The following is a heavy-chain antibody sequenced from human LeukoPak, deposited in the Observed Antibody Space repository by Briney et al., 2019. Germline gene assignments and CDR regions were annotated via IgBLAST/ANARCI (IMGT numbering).Heavy chain of an antibody. CDR3: ASSQWLASYYCYGMDV. J-gene: IGHJ6*02. Sequence: SETLSLTCTVSGGSISSYYWSWIRQPAGKGLEWIGRIYTSGSTNYNPSLKSRVTMSVDTSKNQFSLKLSSVTAADTAVYYCASSQWLASYYCYGMDVWGQGTTVTVSS. V-gene: IGHV4-4*07. CDR2: IYTSGST. CDR1: GGSISSYY. D-gene: IGHD5-12*01.